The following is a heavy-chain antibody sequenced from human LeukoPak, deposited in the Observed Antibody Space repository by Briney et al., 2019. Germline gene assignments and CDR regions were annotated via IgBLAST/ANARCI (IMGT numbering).Heavy chain of an antibody. CDR2: IDPNSGGT. CDR3: ARDGVVRGVIIY. Sequence: ASVKVSCKTSGYTFTGYYMHWVRQAPGQGLEWMGWIDPNSGGTNYAQKFQGRVTMTRDTSISTAHMELSRLTSDDTAVYYCARDGVVRGVIIYWGQGTLVTVSS. CDR1: GYTFTGYY. J-gene: IGHJ4*02. V-gene: IGHV1-2*02. D-gene: IGHD3-10*01.